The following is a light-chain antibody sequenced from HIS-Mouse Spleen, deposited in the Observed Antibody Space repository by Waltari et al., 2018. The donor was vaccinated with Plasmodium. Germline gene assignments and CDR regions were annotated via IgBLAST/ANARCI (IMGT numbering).Light chain of an antibody. CDR1: ALPKKY. J-gene: IGLJ3*02. V-gene: IGLV3-10*01. CDR2: EDS. CDR3: YSTDSSGNHRV. Sequence: SYELTQPPSVSVSPGQTARITCSGDALPKKYAYWYQQKSGQAPVLVIYEDSKRPSGIPCRLSGSSSGTMATLTISGAQVEDEADYYCYSTDSSGNHRVFGGGTKLTVL.